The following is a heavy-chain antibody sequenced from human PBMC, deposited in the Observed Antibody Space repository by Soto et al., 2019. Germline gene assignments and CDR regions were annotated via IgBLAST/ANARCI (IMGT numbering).Heavy chain of an antibody. CDR1: GFTFSSYG. Sequence: AGSLRLSCAASGFTFSSYGMHWVRQAPGKGLEWVAVIWYDGSNKYYADSVKGRFTISRDNSKNTLYLQMNSLRAEDTAVYYCARDFNPIGSNSCYLPYWGQGTLVTVSS. V-gene: IGHV3-33*01. D-gene: IGHD2-2*01. CDR3: ARDFNPIGSNSCYLPY. J-gene: IGHJ4*02. CDR2: IWYDGSNK.